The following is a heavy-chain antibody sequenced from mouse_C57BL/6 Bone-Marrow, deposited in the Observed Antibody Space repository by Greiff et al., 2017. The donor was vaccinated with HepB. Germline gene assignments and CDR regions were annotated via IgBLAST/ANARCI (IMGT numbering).Heavy chain of an antibody. V-gene: IGHV1-81*01. CDR2: IYPRSGNT. CDR3: ARMGSSWYFDV. Sequence: VQLKESGAELARPGASVKLSCKASGYTFTSYGISWVKQRTGQGLEWIGEIYPRSGNTYYNEKFKGKATLTADKSSSTAYMELRSLTSEDSAVYFCARMGSSWYFDVWGTGTTVTVSS. CDR1: GYTFTSYG. J-gene: IGHJ1*03. D-gene: IGHD1-1*01.